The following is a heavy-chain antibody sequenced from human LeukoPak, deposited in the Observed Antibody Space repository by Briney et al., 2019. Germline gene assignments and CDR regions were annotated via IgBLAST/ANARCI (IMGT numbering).Heavy chain of an antibody. Sequence: GGSLRLSCAASGFTFSSYAMSWVRQAPGKGLEWVSAISGSGGSTYYADSVKGRFTISRDNSKNTLYLQMNSLRAEDTAVYHCAKTSGWPYYFDYWGQGTLVTVSS. D-gene: IGHD6-19*01. CDR1: GFTFSSYA. J-gene: IGHJ4*02. V-gene: IGHV3-23*01. CDR2: ISGSGGST. CDR3: AKTSGWPYYFDY.